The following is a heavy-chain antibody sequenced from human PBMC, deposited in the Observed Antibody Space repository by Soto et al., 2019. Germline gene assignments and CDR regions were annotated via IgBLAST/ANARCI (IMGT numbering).Heavy chain of an antibody. Sequence: VQLLESGGDLVQPGGSLRLSCAASGFTFTSYAITWVRQAPGKGVEWVSAISGSGGRTYYADSVKGRFTLSRDSSKNTLFLQMNSLRAEDTAVYYCAKAGEFSSGWPDYWGQGTLVTVSS. V-gene: IGHV3-23*01. CDR3: AKAGEFSSGWPDY. CDR1: GFTFTSYA. D-gene: IGHD6-19*01. J-gene: IGHJ4*02. CDR2: ISGSGGRT.